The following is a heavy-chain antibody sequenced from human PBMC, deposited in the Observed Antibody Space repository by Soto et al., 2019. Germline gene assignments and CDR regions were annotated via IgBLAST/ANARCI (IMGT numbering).Heavy chain of an antibody. CDR1: GDSVSSNSVA. J-gene: IGHJ3*01. CDR2: TYYTSTWYN. V-gene: IGHV6-1*01. Sequence: SQTLSLTCVISGDSVSSNSVAWNWIRQSPSRGLEWLGRTYYTSTWYNDYAVSVKSRITIKPDTSKNQVSLQLNSVTPEDTTVYYCAREFRNALDFWGQGTMVT. CDR3: AREFRNALDF.